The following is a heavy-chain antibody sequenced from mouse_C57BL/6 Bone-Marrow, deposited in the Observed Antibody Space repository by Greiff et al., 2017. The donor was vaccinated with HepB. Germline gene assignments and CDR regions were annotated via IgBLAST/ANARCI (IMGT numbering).Heavy chain of an antibody. CDR1: GYTFTSYW. D-gene: IGHD1-1*01. V-gene: IGHV1-53*01. CDR3: ARWRTTVEAMDY. CDR2: INPSNGGT. J-gene: IGHJ4*01. Sequence: VQLQQPGTELVKPGASVKLSCKASGYTFTSYWMHWVKQRPGQGLEWIGNINPSNGGTNYNEKFKSKATLTVDKSSSTAYLQLSSLTSEDSAVYYCARWRTTVEAMDYWGQGTSVTVSS.